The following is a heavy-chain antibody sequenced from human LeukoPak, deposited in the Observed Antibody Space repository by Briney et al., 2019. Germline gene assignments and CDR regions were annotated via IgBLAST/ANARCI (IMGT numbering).Heavy chain of an antibody. CDR1: GGSSSTYY. Sequence: SETLSLTCTVSGGSSSTYYWSWIRQPPGKGLEWIGYAYNSGSTNYNPSLKSRVTISVDMSKNQFSLKLRSMTAADTAVYYCARHGSGYSSVFDYWGQGTLVTVSS. CDR2: AYNSGST. J-gene: IGHJ4*02. V-gene: IGHV4-59*08. D-gene: IGHD6-19*01. CDR3: ARHGSGYSSVFDY.